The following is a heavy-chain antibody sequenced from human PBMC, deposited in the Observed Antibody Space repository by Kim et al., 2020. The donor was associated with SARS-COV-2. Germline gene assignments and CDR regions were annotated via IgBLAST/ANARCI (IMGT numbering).Heavy chain of an antibody. CDR1: GYSFTSYW. V-gene: IGHV5-10-1*01. Sequence: GESLKISCKGSGYSFTSYWISWVRQMPGKGLEWMGRIDPSDSYTNYSPSFQGHVTISADKSISTAYLQWSSLKASDTAMYYCARQLVPGETINYYYYGMDVWGQGTTVTVSS. J-gene: IGHJ6*02. D-gene: IGHD1-1*01. CDR3: ARQLVPGETINYYYYGMDV. CDR2: IDPSDSYT.